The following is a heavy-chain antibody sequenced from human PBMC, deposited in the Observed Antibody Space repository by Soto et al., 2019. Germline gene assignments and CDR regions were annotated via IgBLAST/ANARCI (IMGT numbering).Heavy chain of an antibody. Sequence: SETLSLTCTVSGGSISSGGYYWSWIRQHPGKGLEWIGYIYYSGSTYYNPSLKSRVAISVDTSKSQFSLKLSSVTAADTAVYYCARGGYYYYYGMDVWGQGTTVTV. CDR2: IYYSGST. CDR3: ARGGYYYYYGMDV. CDR1: GGSISSGGYY. V-gene: IGHV4-31*03. J-gene: IGHJ6*02.